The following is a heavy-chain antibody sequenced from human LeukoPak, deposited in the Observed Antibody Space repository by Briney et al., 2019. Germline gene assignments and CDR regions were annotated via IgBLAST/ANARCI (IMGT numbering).Heavy chain of an antibody. D-gene: IGHD3-9*01. J-gene: IGHJ4*02. CDR1: GFTFSSYA. CDR3: VKGGYDILTGYYLFDY. CDR2: ISSNGGST. Sequence: PGGSLLLSCSASGFTFSSYAMHWGRQAQGKGLEYVSAISSNGGSTYYADSVKGRFTISRDNSKNMLYLQMSSLRAEDTAVYYCVKGGYDILTGYYLFDYWGQGTLVTVSS. V-gene: IGHV3-64D*06.